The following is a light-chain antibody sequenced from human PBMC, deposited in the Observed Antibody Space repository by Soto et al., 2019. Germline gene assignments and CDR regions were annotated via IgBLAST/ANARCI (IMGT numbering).Light chain of an antibody. V-gene: IGKV3-15*01. CDR1: QSVSGN. CDR2: GAS. Sequence: EIVMTQSPATLSVSPVERATLSCRASQSVSGNLVWYQQKPGQAPRLLIYGASTRATGIPARFSGSGSGTEFTLTISSLQSEDFAVYYCHQYNDWPPTFGQGTKVEIK. CDR3: HQYNDWPPT. J-gene: IGKJ1*01.